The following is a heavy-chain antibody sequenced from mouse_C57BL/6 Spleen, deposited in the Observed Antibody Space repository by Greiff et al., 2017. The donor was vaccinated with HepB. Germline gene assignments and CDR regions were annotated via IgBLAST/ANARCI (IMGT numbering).Heavy chain of an antibody. D-gene: IGHD1-1*02. CDR3: ARLWSYAMEY. CDR1: GFTFSDYG. J-gene: IGHJ4*01. CDR2: ISNLAYSI. Sequence: DVKLVESGGGLVQPGGSLKLSCAASGFTFSDYGMAWVRQAPRKGPEWVGFISNLAYSIYYADTVTGRFTISRENAKNTLYLEMSSLRSEDTAMYYCARLWSYAMEYWGQGTSVTVAS. V-gene: IGHV5-15*01.